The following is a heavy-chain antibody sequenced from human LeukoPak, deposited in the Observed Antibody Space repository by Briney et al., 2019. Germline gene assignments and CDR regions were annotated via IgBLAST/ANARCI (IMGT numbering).Heavy chain of an antibody. CDR3: ATLGSSGWYRGLLD. CDR2: IYTSGST. Sequence: PSQTLSLTCTVSGGSISSGSYYWSWIRQPAGKGLEWIGRIYTSGSTNYNPSLKSRVTISVDTSKNQFSLKLSSVTAADTAVYYCATLGSSGWYRGLLDWGQGTLVTVSS. J-gene: IGHJ4*02. D-gene: IGHD6-19*01. CDR1: GGSISSGSYY. V-gene: IGHV4-61*02.